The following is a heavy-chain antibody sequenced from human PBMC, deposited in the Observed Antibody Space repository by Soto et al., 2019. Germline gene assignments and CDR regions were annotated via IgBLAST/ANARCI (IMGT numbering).Heavy chain of an antibody. CDR1: GDSVTGNTAG. J-gene: IGHJ6*02. V-gene: IGHV6-1*01. CDR2: TYYRSKWYY. CDR3: ASGMLVRGAYYVDF. D-gene: IGHD3-10*01. Sequence: SQTLSLTCVISGDSVTGNTAGWNWIRQSPSRGLEWLGRTYYRSKWYYDYAGSVKGRMTINPDTSGNQFSLQLNSVSPEDTAVYYCASGMLVRGAYYVDFWGQGTTVTVSS.